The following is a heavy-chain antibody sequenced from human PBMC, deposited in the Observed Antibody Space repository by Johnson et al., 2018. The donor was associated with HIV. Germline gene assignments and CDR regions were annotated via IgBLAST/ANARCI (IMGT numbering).Heavy chain of an antibody. CDR2: ISGSGSST. D-gene: IGHD6-19*01. V-gene: IGHV3-23*04. CDR3: AKDQAGVPSAWSAFDI. CDR1: KFIFSSYA. J-gene: IGHJ3*02. Sequence: VQLVESGGGLVQPGGSLRLSCAASKFIFSSYAMSWVRQGPGKGLEWVSGISGSGSSTHYAESVKGRFTISRDNSKNTLYPQMTSLRVEDTAIYYCAKDQAGVPSAWSAFDIWGQGTTVTVSS.